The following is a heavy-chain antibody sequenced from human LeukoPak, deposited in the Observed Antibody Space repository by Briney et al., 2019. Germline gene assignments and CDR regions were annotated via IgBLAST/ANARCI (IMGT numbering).Heavy chain of an antibody. CDR3: ARDEPTSGYDYKGCYFDY. D-gene: IGHD5-12*01. CDR2: IWYDGSNV. CDR1: GFTFSNYG. J-gene: IGHJ4*02. V-gene: IGHV3-33*01. Sequence: GRSLRLSCAASGFTFSNYGMHWARQAPGKGLEWVGVIWYDGSNVKYPDSVKGRFTISRDNSEKTLYLQMNSLRAEDTAVYYCARDEPTSGYDYKGCYFDYWGQGTLVTASS.